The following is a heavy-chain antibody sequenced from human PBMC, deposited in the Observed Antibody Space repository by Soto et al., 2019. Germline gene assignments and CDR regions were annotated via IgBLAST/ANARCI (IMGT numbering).Heavy chain of an antibody. J-gene: IGHJ1*01. V-gene: IGHV3-15*01. CDR3: TTDHYDSSGYRAKYFQH. CDR2: IKSKTDGGTT. CDR1: GFAFSTHA. D-gene: IGHD3-22*01. Sequence: GGSLRLSCAASGFAFSTHAMNWVRQAPGKGLEWVGRIKSKTDGGTTDYAAPVKGRFTISRDDSKNTLYLQMNSLKTEDTAVYYCTTDHYDSSGYRAKYFQHWGQGTLVTVSS.